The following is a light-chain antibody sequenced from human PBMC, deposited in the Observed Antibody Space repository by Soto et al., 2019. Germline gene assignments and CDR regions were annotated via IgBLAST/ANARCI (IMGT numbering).Light chain of an antibody. CDR2: SSH. CDR1: SSNIGSST. Sequence: QSVLTQSPSASRTPGQRVTVACSGSSSNIGSSTVDWYQQIPGTAPKLLIYSSHQRPSGVPDRFSGSKSGTSASLAISGLQSEDEAYYYCAAWDDSLNGFYVFGTGTKVTVL. J-gene: IGLJ1*01. V-gene: IGLV1-44*01. CDR3: AAWDDSLNGFYV.